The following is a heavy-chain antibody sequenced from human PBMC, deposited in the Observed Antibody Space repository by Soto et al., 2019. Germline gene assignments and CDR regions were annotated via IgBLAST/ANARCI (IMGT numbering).Heavy chain of an antibody. CDR1: GFSFGSYA. CDR2: ISGSDGKT. V-gene: IGHV3-23*01. Sequence: PGGSLRLSCAASGFSFGSYALSWVRQAPGKGLEWVSTISGSDGKTFYADSVKGRFSISRDTSQSTLYLQMNSLRADDTAIYYCARWSYIDYWGQGNRVTVT. D-gene: IGHD3-3*01. CDR3: ARWSYIDY. J-gene: IGHJ4*02.